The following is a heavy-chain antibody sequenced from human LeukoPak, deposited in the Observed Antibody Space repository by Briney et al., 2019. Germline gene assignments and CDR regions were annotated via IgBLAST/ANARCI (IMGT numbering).Heavy chain of an antibody. CDR1: GFAFPILA. J-gene: IGHJ4*02. Sequence: GGSLRISCAASGFAFPILAMGWVRRAPGRGLEWVSVISDRGDLTYYADSVKGRFTISRDNSKNTLYLQMNSLRAEDTAVYYCAKDARRTDGWYFFDHWGQGTLVTVSS. D-gene: IGHD2-15*01. V-gene: IGHV3-23*01. CDR3: AKDARRTDGWYFFDH. CDR2: ISDRGDLT.